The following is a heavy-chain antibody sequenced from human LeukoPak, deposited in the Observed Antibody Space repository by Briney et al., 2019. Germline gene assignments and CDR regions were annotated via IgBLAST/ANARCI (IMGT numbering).Heavy chain of an antibody. J-gene: IGHJ5*02. CDR3: ARAGTSPIRWFDP. CDR1: GFTFSSYS. D-gene: IGHD2-2*01. Sequence: GGSLRLSCAASGFTFSSYSMNWVRQAPGKGLEWVSSISSSSSYIYYADSVKGRFTISRDNAKNSLYLQMNSLRAEDTAVYYCARAGTSPIRWFDPWGQGTLVTVSS. CDR2: ISSSSSYI. V-gene: IGHV3-21*01.